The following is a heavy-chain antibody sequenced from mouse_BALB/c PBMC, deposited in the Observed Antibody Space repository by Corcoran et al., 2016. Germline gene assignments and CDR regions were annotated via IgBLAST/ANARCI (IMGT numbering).Heavy chain of an antibody. CDR2: IDPENGNT. CDR1: GFNIKDYY. CDR3: ARAGSFDH. V-gene: IGHV14-1*02. Sequence: EVQLQQSGAELVRPGALVKLSCKASGFNIKDYYMHWVKQRPEQGLEWIGWIDPENGNTIYDPKFPGKASITADTSSNTAYLQRSSLTSEYTSVYYCARAGSFDHWGQGTTLTVSS. J-gene: IGHJ2*01.